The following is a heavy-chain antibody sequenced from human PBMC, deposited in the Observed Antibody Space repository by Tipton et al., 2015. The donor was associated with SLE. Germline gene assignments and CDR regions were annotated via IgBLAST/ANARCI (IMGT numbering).Heavy chain of an antibody. V-gene: IGHV3-48*01. CDR1: GFTFSSYS. Sequence: SLRLSCAASGFTFSSYSMNWVRQAPGKGLEWVSYISSSSSTIYYADSVKGRFTISRDNAKNSLYLQMNSLRAEDTAMYYCVKDTGDWGRGTLVTVSS. D-gene: IGHD3-10*01. CDR2: ISSSSSTI. J-gene: IGHJ4*02. CDR3: VKDTGD.